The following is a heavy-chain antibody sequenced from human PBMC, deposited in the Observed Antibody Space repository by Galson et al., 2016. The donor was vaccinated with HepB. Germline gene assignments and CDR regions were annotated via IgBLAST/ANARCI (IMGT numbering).Heavy chain of an antibody. D-gene: IGHD6-13*01. CDR3: ARDRSSSSWYLGAFDI. CDR1: GFTLEDYA. Sequence: SLRLSCAASGFTLEDYAMHWVRQVPGKGLEWVSVIYSGGSTYYADSVKGRFTISRDNSKNTLYLQMNSLRAEDTAVYYCARDRSSSSWYLGAFDIWGQGTMVTVSS. CDR2: IYSGGST. V-gene: IGHV3-66*02. J-gene: IGHJ3*02.